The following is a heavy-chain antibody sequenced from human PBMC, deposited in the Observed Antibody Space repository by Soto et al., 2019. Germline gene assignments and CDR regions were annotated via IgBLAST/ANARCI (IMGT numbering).Heavy chain of an antibody. CDR1: GFTFSSYG. V-gene: IGHV3-30*18. Sequence: PGGSLRLSXAASGFTFSSYGMHWVRQAPGKGLEWVAVISYDGSNKYYADSVKGRFTISRDNSKNTLCLQMNSLRAEDTAVYYCAKAGVKLNLYGMDVWGQGTTVTVSS. J-gene: IGHJ6*02. D-gene: IGHD2-8*01. CDR2: ISYDGSNK. CDR3: AKAGVKLNLYGMDV.